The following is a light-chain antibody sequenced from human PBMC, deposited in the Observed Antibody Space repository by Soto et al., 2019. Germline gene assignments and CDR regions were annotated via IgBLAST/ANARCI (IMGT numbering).Light chain of an antibody. Sequence: DIQMPQSPSTLSGSAGARVTITCRASQTISSWLAWYQQKPGKATKLLIYAASSLQSGAPSRFSGSESETDFTLTISSLQPEDFADYSCQQSYSTTWTFGQGTKVDVK. CDR3: QQSYSTTWT. CDR2: AAS. J-gene: IGKJ1*01. V-gene: IGKV1-39*01. CDR1: QTISSW.